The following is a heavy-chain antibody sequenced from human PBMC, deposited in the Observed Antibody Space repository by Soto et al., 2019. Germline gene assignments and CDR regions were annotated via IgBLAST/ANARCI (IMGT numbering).Heavy chain of an antibody. J-gene: IGHJ6*02. CDR2: INPSGGST. D-gene: IGHD3-10*01. CDR3: ARDVQGLGELFPGDYYYYGMDV. V-gene: IGHV1-46*01. Sequence: ASVKVSCKASGYTFTSYYMHWVRQAPGQGLEWMGIINPSGGSTSYAQKFQGRVTMTRDTSTSTVYMELSSLRSEDTAVYYCARDVQGLGELFPGDYYYYGMDVWGQGTTVTVSS. CDR1: GYTFTSYY.